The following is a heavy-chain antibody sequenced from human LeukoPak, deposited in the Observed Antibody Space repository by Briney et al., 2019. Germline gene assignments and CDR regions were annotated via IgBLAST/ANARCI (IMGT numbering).Heavy chain of an antibody. D-gene: IGHD1-1*01. CDR1: GFTFSSYG. J-gene: IGHJ6*03. Sequence: PGGSLRLSCAASGFTFSSYGMSWVRQAPGKGLEWVSAISGSGGSTYYADSVKGRFTISRDNSKNTLYLQMNSLRAEDTAVYYCAKDLDGKYYYYMDVWGKGTTVTISS. V-gene: IGHV3-23*01. CDR2: ISGSGGST. CDR3: AKDLDGKYYYYMDV.